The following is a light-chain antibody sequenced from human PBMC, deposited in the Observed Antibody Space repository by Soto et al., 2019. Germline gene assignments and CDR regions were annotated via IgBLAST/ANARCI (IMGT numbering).Light chain of an antibody. Sequence: DIVMTPSPDSLAVSLGERATINYKSSQSVLYSSNTKNYLAWYQQKPGQPPKLLISWASTRESGVPYRFSGSGSGSDFTLTISSLQAEDVAVYYCQQYYSTPQTFGQGTKVEIK. CDR1: QSVLYSSNTKNY. V-gene: IGKV4-1*01. CDR3: QQYYSTPQT. J-gene: IGKJ1*01. CDR2: WAS.